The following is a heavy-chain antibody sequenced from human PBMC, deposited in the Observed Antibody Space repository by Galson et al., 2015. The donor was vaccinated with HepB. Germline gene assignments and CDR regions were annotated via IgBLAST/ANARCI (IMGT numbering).Heavy chain of an antibody. CDR3: VRDLYSDGATCDDTFDV. CDR2: ISTYNGDT. CDR1: GYTFTNYG. Sequence: SVKVSCKASGYTFTNYGISWVRQAPGQGLEWMGWISTYNGDTNYAQRLQGRVTITTDTSTSSVNMELRSLRSDDTAVYYCVRDLYSDGATCDDTFDVWGQGTMVTVSS. D-gene: IGHD1-26*01. V-gene: IGHV1-18*01. J-gene: IGHJ3*01.